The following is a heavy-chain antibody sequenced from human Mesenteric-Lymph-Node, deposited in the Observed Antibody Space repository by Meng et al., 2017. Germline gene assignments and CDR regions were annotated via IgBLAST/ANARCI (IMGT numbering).Heavy chain of an antibody. CDR2: ISGSGGST. J-gene: IGHJ4*02. D-gene: IGHD4-17*01. CDR1: GFTFSSYA. V-gene: IGHV3-23*01. Sequence: GESLKISCAASGFTFSSYAMSWVRQAPGKGLEWVSGISGSGGSTYNADSVKGRFTISRDNSKNTLFLQMNSLRAEDTAVYYCARDKTSVTTCLDYWGQGTLVTVSS. CDR3: ARDKTSVTTCLDY.